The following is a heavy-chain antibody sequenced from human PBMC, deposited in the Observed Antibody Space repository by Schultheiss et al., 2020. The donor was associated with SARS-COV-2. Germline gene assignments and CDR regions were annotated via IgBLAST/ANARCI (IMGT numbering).Heavy chain of an antibody. J-gene: IGHJ6*02. CDR2: TRNKANSYTT. Sequence: GGSLRLSCAASGFTFSSYGMHWVRQAPGKGLEWVGRTRNKANSYTTEYAASVKGRFTISRDDSKNSLYLQMNSLKTEDTAVYYCARSGDLGYCSGGSCYGYYDYGMDVWGQGTTVTVSS. CDR1: GFTFSSYG. D-gene: IGHD2-15*01. CDR3: ARSGDLGYCSGGSCYGYYDYGMDV. V-gene: IGHV3-72*01.